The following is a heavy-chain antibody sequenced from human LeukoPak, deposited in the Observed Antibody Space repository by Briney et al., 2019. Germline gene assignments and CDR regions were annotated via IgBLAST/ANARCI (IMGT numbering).Heavy chain of an antibody. D-gene: IGHD5-18*01. Sequence: SETLSLTCTVSGGSISSSSYYWGWIRQPPGKGLEWIGSIYYSGSTYYNPSLKSRVTISVDTSKNQFSLKLSSVTAADTAVYYCARVSTAMVYYYMDVWGRGTTVTVSS. V-gene: IGHV4-39*07. CDR2: IYYSGST. J-gene: IGHJ6*03. CDR1: GGSISSSSYY. CDR3: ARVSTAMVYYYMDV.